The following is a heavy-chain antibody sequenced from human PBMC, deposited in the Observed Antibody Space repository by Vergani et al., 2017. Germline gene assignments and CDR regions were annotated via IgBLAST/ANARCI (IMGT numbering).Heavy chain of an antibody. CDR3: ARERGREIAAAGTRGYFDY. J-gene: IGHJ4*02. CDR2: INHSGST. CDR1: GGSFSGYY. V-gene: IGHV4-34*01. Sequence: QVQLQQWGAGLLKPSETLSLTCAVYGGSFSGYYWSWIRQPPGRGLEWSWEINHSGSTNYNTSLKSRVTISVDKSKNQFSLKLSSVTAADTAVYYCARERGREIAAAGTRGYFDYWGQGTLVTVSS. D-gene: IGHD6-13*01.